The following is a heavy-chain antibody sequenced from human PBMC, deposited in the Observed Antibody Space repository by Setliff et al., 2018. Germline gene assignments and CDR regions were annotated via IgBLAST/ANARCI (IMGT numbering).Heavy chain of an antibody. CDR3: ASPDTGSDGFHI. Sequence: PGESLKISCKGSGYSFSNFWIGWVRQMPGKGLEWMGIIYPGDSHTRYSPSFQGQVTMSADKSINTAYLQWSNLKASDTAMYYCASPDTGSDGFHIWGQGTVVTVS. CDR2: IYPGDSHT. J-gene: IGHJ3*02. V-gene: IGHV5-51*01. D-gene: IGHD3-10*01. CDR1: GYSFSNFW.